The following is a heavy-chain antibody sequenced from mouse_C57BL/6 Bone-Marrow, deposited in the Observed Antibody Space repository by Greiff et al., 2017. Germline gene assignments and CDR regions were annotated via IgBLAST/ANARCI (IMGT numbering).Heavy chain of an antibody. CDR3: ARYYYGSSY. CDR1: GYTFTSYW. V-gene: IGHV1-69*01. Sequence: VQLQQSGAELVMPGASVKLSCKASGYTFTSYWMHWVKQRPGQGLEWIGEIDPSDSYTNYNQKFKGKSTLTVDKSSSTAYMQLSSLTSEDSAVYYCARYYYGSSYWGQGTTLTVSS. CDR2: IDPSDSYT. D-gene: IGHD1-1*01. J-gene: IGHJ2*01.